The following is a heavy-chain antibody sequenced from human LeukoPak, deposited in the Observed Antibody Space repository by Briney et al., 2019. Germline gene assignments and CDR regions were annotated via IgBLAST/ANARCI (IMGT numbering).Heavy chain of an antibody. CDR1: GFTFSSYA. CDR2: ISGSGGST. V-gene: IGHV3-23*01. D-gene: IGHD1-26*01. CDR3: AKDKGWGYSSYDYYGMDV. Sequence: PGGSLRLSCAASGFTFSSYAMSWVRQATGKGLEWVSGISGSGGSTYYADSVKGRFTISRDISKNTLYVQMNSLRAEDAAVYYCAKDKGWGYSSYDYYGMDVWGQGTTVTVSS. J-gene: IGHJ6*02.